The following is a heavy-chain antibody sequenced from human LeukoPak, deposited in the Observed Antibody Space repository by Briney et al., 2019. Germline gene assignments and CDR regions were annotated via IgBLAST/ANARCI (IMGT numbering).Heavy chain of an antibody. CDR3: ARVGSYENSGSLPFDY. Sequence: GGSLRLSCAASGFTFSSYSMNWVRRAAGKGLEWVAVIWYDGSQKYYADSVRGRFTISRDNSKNTLYLQMNSLTAEDTAVYYCARVGSYENSGSLPFDYWGQGILVTVSS. CDR2: IWYDGSQK. CDR1: GFTFSSYS. J-gene: IGHJ4*02. D-gene: IGHD3-22*01. V-gene: IGHV3-33*08.